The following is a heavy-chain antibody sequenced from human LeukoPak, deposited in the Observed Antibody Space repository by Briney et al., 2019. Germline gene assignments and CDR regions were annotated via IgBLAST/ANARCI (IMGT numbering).Heavy chain of an antibody. CDR2: ISGSGSAT. D-gene: IGHD4-17*01. J-gene: IGHJ3*02. Sequence: GGSLRLSCAASGFTFRSYAMNWVRQAPGKGLEWVSAISGSGSATYYADSVKGRFTISRDNSKNTLYLQMNSLRAEDTAVYYCAKDQYGEAFDIWGPGTIVTDSS. V-gene: IGHV3-23*01. CDR1: GFTFRSYA. CDR3: AKDQYGEAFDI.